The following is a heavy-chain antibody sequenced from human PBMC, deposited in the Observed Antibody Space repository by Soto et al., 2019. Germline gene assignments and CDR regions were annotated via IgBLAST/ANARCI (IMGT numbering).Heavy chain of an antibody. D-gene: IGHD6-19*01. CDR1: GGSISGFS. Sequence: QLQLQESGPRLVKPSETLSLTCSVSGGSISGFSWSWVRQPPGKALEWIGHISYIGNTNYNPSLQSRVTMSVDTSKNQFSLKLSSVTTADTAVYYCTRGGYSSGWYDPCRFDPWGQGTLVTVSS. V-gene: IGHV4-59*01. J-gene: IGHJ5*02. CDR3: TRGGYSSGWYDPCRFDP. CDR2: ISYIGNT.